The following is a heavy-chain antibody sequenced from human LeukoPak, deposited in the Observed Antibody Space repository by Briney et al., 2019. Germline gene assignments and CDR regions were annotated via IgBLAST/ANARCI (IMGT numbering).Heavy chain of an antibody. CDR2: IYSGGDT. Sequence: GRSLRLPCAASGFTVTNYYMSWVRQAPGKGLEWVSVIYSGGDTFHADSAKGRFTLSRDNSKNILYLQMNSLRAEDTAVYYCTRDPDGWGQGTLVTVSS. CDR3: TRDPDG. J-gene: IGHJ4*02. CDR1: GFTVTNYY. V-gene: IGHV3-66*01.